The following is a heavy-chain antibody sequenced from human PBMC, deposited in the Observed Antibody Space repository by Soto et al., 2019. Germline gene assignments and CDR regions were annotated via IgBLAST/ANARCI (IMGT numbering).Heavy chain of an antibody. Sequence: QITLKESGPTLVKATQTLTLTCTFSVFSLSTSGVGVGWIRQPPGKALEWLALIYWDDDKRYIPSLKSRLTITNDTSKNQVDLTVTNMTPVDTATYYCAHKPSHISGDFDISGQRPMLTVSS. V-gene: IGHV2-5*02. CDR3: AHKPSHISGDFDI. J-gene: IGHJ3*02. CDR2: IYWDDDK. CDR1: VFSLSTSGVG. D-gene: IGHD1-26*01.